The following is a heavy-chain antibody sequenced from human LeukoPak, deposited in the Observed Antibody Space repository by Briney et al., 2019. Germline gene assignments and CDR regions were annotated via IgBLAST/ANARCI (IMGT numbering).Heavy chain of an antibody. J-gene: IGHJ6*02. CDR3: ARGDGYCSGGSCYQWYYYGMDV. D-gene: IGHD2-15*01. Sequence: LEWVSSISSTSSYIYYADSVKGRFTISRDNAKNSLYLQMNSLRAEDTAVYYCARGDGYCSGGSCYQWYYYGMDVWGQGTTVTVSS. CDR2: ISSTSSYI. V-gene: IGHV3-21*01.